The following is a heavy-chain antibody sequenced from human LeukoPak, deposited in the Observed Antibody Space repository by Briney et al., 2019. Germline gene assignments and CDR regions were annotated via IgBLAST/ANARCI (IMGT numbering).Heavy chain of an antibody. CDR3: ARDGVGTAFDL. V-gene: IGHV3-30*01. J-gene: IGHJ3*01. D-gene: IGHD1-26*01. CDR2: VSYDGSGE. CDR1: GFTFSSYA. Sequence: GGSLRLSCAASGFTFSSYAMSWVRQAPGKGLEWVAVVSYDGSGENYADSVNGRFTISRDNSKNTLYLQMNSLRAEDTAVFYCARDGVGTAFDLWGQGTMVTVSS.